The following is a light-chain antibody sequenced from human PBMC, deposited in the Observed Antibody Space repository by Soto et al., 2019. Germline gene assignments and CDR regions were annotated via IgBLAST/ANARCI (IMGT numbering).Light chain of an antibody. V-gene: IGKV4-1*01. Sequence: DIVMTQSPDSLAVSLGERATINCKSSQSVLYSSNNKNYLAWYQQKPGQPPKLLISWASTREFGVPDRFSGSGSGTDFTLTINTLQAEDVAVYYCQQYYSTPLTFGQGTKVEIK. CDR1: QSVLYSSNNKNY. CDR2: WAS. J-gene: IGKJ1*01. CDR3: QQYYSTPLT.